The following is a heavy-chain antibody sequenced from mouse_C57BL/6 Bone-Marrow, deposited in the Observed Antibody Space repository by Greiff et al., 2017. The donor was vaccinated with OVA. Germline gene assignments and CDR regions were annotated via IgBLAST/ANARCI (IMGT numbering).Heavy chain of an antibody. CDR1: EYEFPSHD. CDR3: ARQAYYDWYFDV. V-gene: IGHV5-2*01. D-gene: IGHD2-10*01. CDR2: LNSDGGST. Sequence: DVKLVESGGGLVQPGESLKLSCESNEYEFPSHDMSWVRKTPEKRLELVAALNSDGGSTYYPDTMERRFIISRDNTKKTLYLQMSSLRSEDAALYYCARQAYYDWYFDVWGTGTTVTVSS. J-gene: IGHJ1*03.